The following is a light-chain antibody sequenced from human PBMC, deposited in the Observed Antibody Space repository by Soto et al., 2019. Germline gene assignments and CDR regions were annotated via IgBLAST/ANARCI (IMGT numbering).Light chain of an antibody. V-gene: IGLV2-14*01. J-gene: IGLJ2*01. CDR1: SRDFGGYMY. Sequence: QSALTPPASVSGPPGQSITISCTGASRDFGGYMYVSRYQPQQGKAPDPIICVVSDRPAAVPNRFSASKSGHPASLTISGLQSKDLGVYYCSAYTTRVTRLFGGGPKVIV. CDR2: VVS. CDR3: SAYTTRVTRL.